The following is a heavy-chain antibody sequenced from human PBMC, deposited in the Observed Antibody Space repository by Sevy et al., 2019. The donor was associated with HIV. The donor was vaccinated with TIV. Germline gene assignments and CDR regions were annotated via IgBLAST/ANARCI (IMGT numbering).Heavy chain of an antibody. CDR3: ARDGGDGYNPSGFDI. Sequence: SETLSLTCSVSGGSISSNSWNWIRQPPGKGLEWIGYIYYTGSTNYNPSLKSRVTISVDTSKNQISLTLSSVTAADTAVYYCARDGGDGYNPSGFDIWAQGTMVTVSS. CDR1: GGSISSNS. V-gene: IGHV4-59*01. D-gene: IGHD2-21*01. CDR2: IYYTGST. J-gene: IGHJ3*02.